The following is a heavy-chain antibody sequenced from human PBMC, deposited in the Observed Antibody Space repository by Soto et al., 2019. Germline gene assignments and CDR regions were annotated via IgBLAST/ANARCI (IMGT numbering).Heavy chain of an antibody. CDR2: ISGDAVNT. CDR3: AKGGHFSPDDS. J-gene: IGHJ5*01. CDR1: GLTFSQYA. Sequence: EVQMLESGGDLVHPGGSLRLSCAVSGLTFSQYAMTWVRQAPGKGREWVSTISGDAVNTFYLDSVRGRFFLSRDNAKSMVYLQMNSLRADETAIYYCAKGGHFSPDDSWGQGILVTVSS. V-gene: IGHV3-23*01.